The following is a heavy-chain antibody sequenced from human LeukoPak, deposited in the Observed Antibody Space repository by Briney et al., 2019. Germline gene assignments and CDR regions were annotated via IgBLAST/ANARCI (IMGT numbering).Heavy chain of an antibody. D-gene: IGHD6-13*01. V-gene: IGHV4-39*07. J-gene: IGHJ6*03. CDR2: INHSGST. CDR3: ARVLVRPFHYYYYMDV. CDR1: GGSISSSSYY. Sequence: SETLSLTCTVSGGSISSSSYYWGWIRQPPGKGLEWIGEINHSGSTNYNPSLKSRVTISVDTSKNQFSLKLSSVTAADTAVYYCARVLVRPFHYYYYMDVWGKGTTVTVSS.